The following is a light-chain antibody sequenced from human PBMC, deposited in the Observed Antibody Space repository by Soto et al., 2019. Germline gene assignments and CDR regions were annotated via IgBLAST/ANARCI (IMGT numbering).Light chain of an antibody. V-gene: IGKV3-11*01. CDR2: DAS. CDR1: QSVGTY. CDR3: QGRSNWAWT. Sequence: EIVLTQSPATLSLPPGERATLSCRASQSVGTYLAWYQHKPGQAPRLLIYDASNRATGIPARFSGGGSGTDFTLTISSLEPEDFAVYYCQGRSNWAWTFGQGTRLRL. J-gene: IGKJ5*01.